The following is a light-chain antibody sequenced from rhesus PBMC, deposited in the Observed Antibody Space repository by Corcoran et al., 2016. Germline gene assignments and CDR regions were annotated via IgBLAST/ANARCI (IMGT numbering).Light chain of an antibody. Sequence: QAAQTQPRSVSGYPGQSVTISCTGTSGDIGGYIYVSWYQQDPGTAPKLMIYEVSKLPSGVSDRISGSKSGNTDSLPISGLQAEDEAHYYCSSSSSSKILVFGGGTKLTVL. CDR1: SGDIGGYIY. V-gene: IGLV2-32*02. J-gene: IGLJ6*01. CDR2: EVS. CDR3: SSSSSSKILV.